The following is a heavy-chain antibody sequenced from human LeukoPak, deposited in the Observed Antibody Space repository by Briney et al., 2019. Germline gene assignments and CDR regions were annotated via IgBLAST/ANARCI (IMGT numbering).Heavy chain of an antibody. V-gene: IGHV3-33*01. Sequence: GGSLRLSCAASGFTFSSHGMHWVRQAPGKGLEWVAVIWYDGSDKYYADSVKGRFTISRDNAKNSLYLQMNSLRDEDSAVYYCARDQGIFDYWGQGTLVTVSS. J-gene: IGHJ4*02. CDR3: ARDQGIFDY. CDR1: GFTFSSHG. CDR2: IWYDGSDK.